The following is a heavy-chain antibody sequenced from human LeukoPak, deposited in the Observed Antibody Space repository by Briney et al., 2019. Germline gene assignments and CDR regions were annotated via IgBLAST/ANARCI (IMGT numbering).Heavy chain of an antibody. CDR1: GGSISTYY. CDR3: ARLTPSDSSSWYWYFGL. J-gene: IGHJ2*01. CDR2: IYHSGST. Sequence: SETLSLTCSVSGGSISTYYWSWIRQPPGKGLEWIGYIYHSGSTNYNPSLKSRVTISVDTSKNQFSLKLSSVTAADTAVYYCARLTPSDSSSWYWYFGLWGRGTLVTVSS. V-gene: IGHV4-59*08. D-gene: IGHD6-13*01.